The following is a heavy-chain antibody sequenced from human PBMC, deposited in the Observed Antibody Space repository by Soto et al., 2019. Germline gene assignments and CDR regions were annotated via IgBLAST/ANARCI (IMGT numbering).Heavy chain of an antibody. V-gene: IGHV3-13*01. D-gene: IGHD2-2*01. CDR3: ARAGSRGHCSSTSCYPGGAFDI. CDR2: IGTAGDT. CDR1: GFTFSSYD. J-gene: IGHJ3*02. Sequence: GGSLRLSCAASGFTFSSYDMHWVRQATGKGLEWVSAIGTAGDTYYPGSVKGRFTISRENAKNSLYLQMNSLRAGDTAVYYCARAGSRGHCSSTSCYPGGAFDIWGQGTMVTVSS.